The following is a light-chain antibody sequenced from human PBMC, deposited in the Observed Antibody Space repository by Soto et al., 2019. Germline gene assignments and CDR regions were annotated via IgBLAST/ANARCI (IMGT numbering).Light chain of an antibody. V-gene: IGKV3-15*01. CDR1: QSVTSS. J-gene: IGKJ1*01. CDR3: QQYISWPRT. CDR2: GAS. Sequence: EIVMTQSPATLSMSPGERATLTCRASQSVTSSLAWYQQKPGQAPRLLISGASDRATDIPARFSGSGYGTEFTLTISSLQSEEFAVYFCQQYISWPRTFGQGTKVEF.